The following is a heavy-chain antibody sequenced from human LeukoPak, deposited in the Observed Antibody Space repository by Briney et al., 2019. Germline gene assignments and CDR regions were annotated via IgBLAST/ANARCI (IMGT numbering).Heavy chain of an antibody. CDR2: INHSGST. J-gene: IGHJ4*02. D-gene: IGHD5-12*01. V-gene: IGHV4-34*01. CDR3: ARGIVATMAFDY. Sequence: SETLPLTCAVYGGSFSGYYWSWIRQPPGKGLEWIGEINHSGSTDYNPSLKSRVTISVDTSKNQFSLKLSSVTAADTAVYYCARGIVATMAFDYWGQGTLVTVSS. CDR1: GGSFSGYY.